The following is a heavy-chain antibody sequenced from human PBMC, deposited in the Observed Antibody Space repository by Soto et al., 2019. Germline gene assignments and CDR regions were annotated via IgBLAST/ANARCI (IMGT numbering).Heavy chain of an antibody. Sequence: SESRSLTCTVSGGSMSSRSYYWGWIRQPPGKGLEWIGSIYYSGSTYYNPSLKSRVTISVDTSKNQFSLKLSSVTAADTALYYCARGKSSWYYNLFDPWGQGTLVTVSS. CDR2: IYYSGST. J-gene: IGHJ5*02. CDR1: GGSMSSRSYY. V-gene: IGHV4-39*01. CDR3: ARGKSSWYYNLFDP. D-gene: IGHD6-13*01.